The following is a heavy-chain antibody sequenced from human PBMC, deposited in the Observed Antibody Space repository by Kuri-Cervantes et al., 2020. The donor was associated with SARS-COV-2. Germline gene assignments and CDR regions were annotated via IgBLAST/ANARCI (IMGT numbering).Heavy chain of an antibody. CDR3: AKSEGHDFWSGYSYFDY. D-gene: IGHD3-3*01. J-gene: IGHJ4*02. CDR2: ISGSGGST. Sequence: GGSLKITCPASRFTFSSYAMSWVRQAPGKGLEWVSAISGSGGSTYYAGSVKGRFTISRDNSKNTLYLQMNSLRAEDTAIYYCAKSEGHDFWSGYSYFDYWGQGPLVTVSS. V-gene: IGHV3-23*01. CDR1: RFTFSSYA.